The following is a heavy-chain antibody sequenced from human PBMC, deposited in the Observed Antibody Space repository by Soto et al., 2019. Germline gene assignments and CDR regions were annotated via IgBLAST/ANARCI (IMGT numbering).Heavy chain of an antibody. J-gene: IGHJ4*02. Sequence: GGSLRLSCAASGFTFTTYDMNWVRQAPGKGLEWVSAISGSGLTTYCADSVKGRFTISRDNSKNTLYLQVSSLRAEDTAVYYCAKGKYCSGGSCYLRYFDYWGQGSLVTVSS. CDR2: ISGSGLTT. CDR1: GFTFTTYD. V-gene: IGHV3-23*01. CDR3: AKGKYCSGGSCYLRYFDY. D-gene: IGHD2-15*01.